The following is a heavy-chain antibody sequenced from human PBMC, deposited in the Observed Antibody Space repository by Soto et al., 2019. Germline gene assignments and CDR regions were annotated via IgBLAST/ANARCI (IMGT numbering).Heavy chain of an antibody. CDR3: AREHCSSTSCYNYYYYMDV. CDR2: ISSSGSTI. J-gene: IGHJ6*03. CDR1: GFTFSDYY. D-gene: IGHD2-2*01. V-gene: IGHV3-11*01. Sequence: GGSLRLSGAASGFTFSDYYMSWIRQAPGKGLEWVSYISSSGSTIYYADSVKGRFTISRDNAKNSLYLQMNSLRAEDTAVYYCAREHCSSTSCYNYYYYMDVWGKGTTVTVSS.